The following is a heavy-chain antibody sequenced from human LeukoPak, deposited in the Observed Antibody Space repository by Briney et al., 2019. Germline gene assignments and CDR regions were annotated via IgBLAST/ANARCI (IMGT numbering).Heavy chain of an antibody. Sequence: SQTLSLTCAISGGSVSSNSAAWNWIRQSPSRGLEWLGRTYYRSKWYNDYAVSVKSRITINPDTSKNQFSLQLNSVTPEDTAVYYCARGTAYYYDSSGYYDFDYWGQGTLVTVSS. V-gene: IGHV6-1*01. D-gene: IGHD3-22*01. CDR2: TYYRSKWYN. CDR3: ARGTAYYYDSSGYYDFDY. CDR1: GGSVSSNSAA. J-gene: IGHJ4*02.